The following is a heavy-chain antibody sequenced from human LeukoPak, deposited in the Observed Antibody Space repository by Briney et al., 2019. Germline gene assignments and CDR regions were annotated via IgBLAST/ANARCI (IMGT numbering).Heavy chain of an antibody. Sequence: SETLSLTCTVSGDSIGTYYWSWLRQPAGKGLEGIGRIHNSGRTDYNSSLKSRVTMSLDTSKNQVSLKVTSVTAADTAMYYCARRSVVVSAGDAFDIWGQGTMVTVSS. J-gene: IGHJ3*02. CDR1: GDSIGTYY. CDR2: IHNSGRT. CDR3: ARRSVVVSAGDAFDI. D-gene: IGHD2-21*01. V-gene: IGHV4-4*07.